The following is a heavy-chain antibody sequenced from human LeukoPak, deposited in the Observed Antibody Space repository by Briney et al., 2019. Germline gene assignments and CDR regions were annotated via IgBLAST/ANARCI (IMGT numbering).Heavy chain of an antibody. CDR2: ISSSGSTI. D-gene: IGHD2-2*01. CDR1: GFTFSDYY. CDR3: ASETGYCSSTSCYGY. Sequence: GGSLRLSCAASGFTFSDYYMSWIRQAPGKGLEWVSYISSSGSTIYYADSVEGRFTISRDNAKNSLYLQMNSLRAEDTAVYYCASETGYCSSTSCYGYWGQGTLVTVSS. J-gene: IGHJ4*02. V-gene: IGHV3-11*01.